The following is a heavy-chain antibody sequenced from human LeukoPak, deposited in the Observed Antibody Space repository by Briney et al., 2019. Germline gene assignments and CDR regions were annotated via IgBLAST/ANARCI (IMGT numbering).Heavy chain of an antibody. Sequence: GGSLRLSCAASGFTFSSYAMSWVRQAPGKGLEWVSAISGSGGSTYYADSVKGRFTISRDNSKNTLYLQMNSLRAEDTAVYYCARASGDYYDSSGYYYFDYWGQGTLVTVSS. V-gene: IGHV3-23*01. J-gene: IGHJ4*02. CDR2: ISGSGGST. CDR3: ARASGDYYDSSGYYYFDY. D-gene: IGHD3-22*01. CDR1: GFTFSSYA.